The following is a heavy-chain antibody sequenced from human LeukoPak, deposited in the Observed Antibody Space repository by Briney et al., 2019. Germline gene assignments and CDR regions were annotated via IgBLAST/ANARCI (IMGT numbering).Heavy chain of an antibody. Sequence: SETLSLTCAVSGYSISIGYYWGWIRQPPGRGLEWIGSIYHSGSTYYNPSLKSRFTISVDTSKTKFSLKLSSVTAPDTAGNSCARADTAMADFDYWGQGTLVTVSS. D-gene: IGHD5-18*01. V-gene: IGHV4-38-2*01. CDR3: ARADTAMADFDY. J-gene: IGHJ4*02. CDR1: GYSISIGYY. CDR2: IYHSGST.